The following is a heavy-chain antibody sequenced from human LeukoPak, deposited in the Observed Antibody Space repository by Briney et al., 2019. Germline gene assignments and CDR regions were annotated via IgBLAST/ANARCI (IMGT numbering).Heavy chain of an antibody. CDR2: IDPSGGST. Sequence: ASVKVSFKASGYTFTSYYMHWVRQAPGQGLEWMGIIDPSGGSTSYAQKFQGRVTMTRDTSTSTVYMELSSLRSEDTAVYYCASLDAALGGYGMDVWGQGTTVTVSS. CDR1: GYTFTSYY. D-gene: IGHD2-15*01. CDR3: ASLDAALGGYGMDV. J-gene: IGHJ6*02. V-gene: IGHV1-46*01.